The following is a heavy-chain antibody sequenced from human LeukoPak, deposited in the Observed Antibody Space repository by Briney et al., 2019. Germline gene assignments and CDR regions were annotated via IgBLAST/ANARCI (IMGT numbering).Heavy chain of an antibody. D-gene: IGHD2-2*02. Sequence: SETLSLTCAVYGGSFSGYYWSWIRQPPGKGLEWIGEINHSGSTNYNPSLKSRVTISVDTSKNQFSLKLSSVTAADTAVYYCARGRMQSDIVVVPAAIRSWFDPWGQGTLVTVSS. CDR3: ARGRMQSDIVVVPAAIRSWFDP. J-gene: IGHJ5*02. V-gene: IGHV4-34*01. CDR1: GGSFSGYY. CDR2: INHSGST.